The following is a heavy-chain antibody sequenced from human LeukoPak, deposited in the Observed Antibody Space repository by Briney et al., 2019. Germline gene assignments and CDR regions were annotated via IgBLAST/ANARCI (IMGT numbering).Heavy chain of an antibody. CDR1: GYTFTSYD. D-gene: IGHD5-18*01. CDR2: INPNSGGT. CDR3: AREGIRGFADSYDY. J-gene: IGHJ4*02. V-gene: IGHV1-2*02. Sequence: ASVKVSCKASGYTFTSYDINWVRQATGQGLEWMGWINPNSGGTNYAQKFQGRVTMTRDTSISTAYMELSRLRSDDTAVYYCAREGIRGFADSYDYWGQGTLVTVSS.